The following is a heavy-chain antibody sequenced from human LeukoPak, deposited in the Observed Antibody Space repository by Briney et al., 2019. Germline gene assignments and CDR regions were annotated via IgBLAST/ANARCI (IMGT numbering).Heavy chain of an antibody. CDR3: ARGNRNYDMDV. V-gene: IGHV4-34*01. CDR2: INHSGST. J-gene: IGHJ6*03. Sequence: SETLSLTCAVYGGSFSGYYWSWIRQPPGKGLEWIGEINHSGSTNYNPSLKSRVTISVDTSKNQFSLKLSSVTAADTAVYYCARGNRNYDMDVWGKGTTVTVSS. CDR1: GGSFSGYY.